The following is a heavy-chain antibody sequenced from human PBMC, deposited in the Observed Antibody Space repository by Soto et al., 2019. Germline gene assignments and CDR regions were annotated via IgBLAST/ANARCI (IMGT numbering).Heavy chain of an antibody. CDR2: IYYSGST. Sequence: SETLSLTCTVSGGSISIYYWSWIRQPPGKGLEWIGYIYYSGSTNYNPSLKSRVTIPVDTSKNQFSLKLSSVTAADTAVYYCARAGDYYDSSGYGPLKYYFDYWGQGTLVTVSS. D-gene: IGHD3-22*01. V-gene: IGHV4-59*01. CDR1: GGSISIYY. J-gene: IGHJ4*02. CDR3: ARAGDYYDSSGYGPLKYYFDY.